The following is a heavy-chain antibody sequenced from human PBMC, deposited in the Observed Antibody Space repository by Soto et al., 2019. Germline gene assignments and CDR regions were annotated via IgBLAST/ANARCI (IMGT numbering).Heavy chain of an antibody. CDR1: GDSIRSYY. CDR3: ARARGGYYDY. J-gene: IGHJ4*02. D-gene: IGHD3-22*01. V-gene: IGHV4-59*01. CDR2: IYYSGST. Sequence: QVQLQESGPGLVKPSETLSLTCTVSGDSIRSYYWSWIRQPPGKGLEWIGYIYYSGSTKYNPSLKSRVTISVDTSKNQFSLKLSSVTAADTAVYYCARARGGYYDYLGQGTLVTVSS.